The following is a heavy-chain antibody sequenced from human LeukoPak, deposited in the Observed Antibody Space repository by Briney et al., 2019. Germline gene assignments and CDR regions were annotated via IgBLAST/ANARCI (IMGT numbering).Heavy chain of an antibody. Sequence: GGSLRLSCAASGFTSNDYAIHWVRQAPGKGLEWVSLISGGGDSTYYADSVKGRFTISRDNSKNSLYLQMNSLSTEDTAFYYCVKDRPDYDFWTGYYDPHAFDIWGRGTMVTVSS. CDR1: GFTSNDYA. D-gene: IGHD3-3*01. CDR3: VKDRPDYDFWTGYYDPHAFDI. J-gene: IGHJ3*02. CDR2: ISGGGDST. V-gene: IGHV3-43*02.